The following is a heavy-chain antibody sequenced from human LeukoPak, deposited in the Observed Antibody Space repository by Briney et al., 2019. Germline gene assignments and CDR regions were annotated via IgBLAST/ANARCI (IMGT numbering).Heavy chain of an antibody. CDR2: ISGSGGRT. V-gene: IGHV3-23*01. Sequence: GGSLRLSCAASGFTFSNYVMSRVRQAPGKGLEWVSAISGSGGRTYYADSVKDRFTISRDNSENNSENSLYLQMNSLRAEDTTVYYCAKSPHYYGGQDYFDYWGQGTLVTVSS. D-gene: IGHD3-10*01. CDR3: AKSPHYYGGQDYFDY. CDR1: GFTFSNYV. J-gene: IGHJ4*02.